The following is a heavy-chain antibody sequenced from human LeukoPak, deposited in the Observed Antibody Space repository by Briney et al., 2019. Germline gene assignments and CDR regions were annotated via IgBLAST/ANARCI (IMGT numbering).Heavy chain of an antibody. CDR1: GGTFSSYA. CDR3: ARGPITTRSHFDY. J-gene: IGHJ4*02. CDR2: IIPIFATA. V-gene: IGHV1-69*13. Sequence: SVKVSCKASGGTFSSYAISWVRQAPGQGLEWMGGIIPIFATANYAQKFQGRVTITADESTSTAYMELSSLRSEDMAVYYCARGPITTRSHFDYWGQGTLVTVSS. D-gene: IGHD3-22*01.